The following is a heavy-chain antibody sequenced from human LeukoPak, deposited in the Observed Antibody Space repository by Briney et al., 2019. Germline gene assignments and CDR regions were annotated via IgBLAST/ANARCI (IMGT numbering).Heavy chain of an antibody. CDR2: INPNSGDT. Sequence: GASVKVSCTASGYTFTDYYMHWVRQAPGQGLEWMGWINPNSGDTNYVQKFQGRVAMTRDTSISTAYMELSRLRSDDSAIYYCARDRDTTMADAFDIWGQGTMVTVSS. J-gene: IGHJ3*02. CDR1: GYTFTDYY. CDR3: ARDRDTTMADAFDI. V-gene: IGHV1-2*02. D-gene: IGHD5-18*01.